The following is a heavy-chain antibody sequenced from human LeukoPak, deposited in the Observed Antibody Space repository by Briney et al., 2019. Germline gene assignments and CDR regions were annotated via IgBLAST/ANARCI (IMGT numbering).Heavy chain of an antibody. CDR3: ARAARHFWSGYYTGANWFDP. CDR1: GGSFSAYY. V-gene: IGHV4-34*01. J-gene: IGHJ5*02. CDR2: INHSGNT. Sequence: PSETLSLTCAVYGGSFSAYYWSWIRQPPGKGLERIGEINHSGNTNYNPSLKSRVTISVDTSKNQFSLKLSSVTAADTAVYYCARAARHFWSGYYTGANWFDPWGQGTLVTVSS. D-gene: IGHD3-3*02.